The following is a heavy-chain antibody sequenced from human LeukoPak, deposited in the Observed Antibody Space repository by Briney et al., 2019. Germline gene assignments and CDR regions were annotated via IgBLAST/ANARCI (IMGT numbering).Heavy chain of an antibody. CDR3: ARDRSYGDYNYYYYGMDV. V-gene: IGHV1-69*04. CDR2: IIPILGIA. J-gene: IGHJ6*02. CDR1: GGTFSSYA. D-gene: IGHD4-17*01. Sequence: ASVKVSCKASGGTFSSYAISWVRQAPGQGLGWMGRIIPILGIANYAQKFQGRVTITADKSTSTAYMELSSLRSEDTAVYYCARDRSYGDYNYYYYGMDVWGQGTTVTVSS.